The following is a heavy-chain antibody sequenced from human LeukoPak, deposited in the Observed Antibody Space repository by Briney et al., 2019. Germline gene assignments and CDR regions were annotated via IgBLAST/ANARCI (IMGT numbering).Heavy chain of an antibody. Sequence: GGSLRLSCAASGFNFSSYWMSWVRQAPGKGLEWVANIKQDGSEKYYVDSVKGRFTISRDNAKNSLYLQMNSLRAEDTAVYYCARDEISTVTALDYWGQGTLVTVSS. D-gene: IGHD4-17*01. CDR3: ARDEISTVTALDY. CDR2: IKQDGSEK. CDR1: GFNFSSYW. V-gene: IGHV3-7*01. J-gene: IGHJ4*02.